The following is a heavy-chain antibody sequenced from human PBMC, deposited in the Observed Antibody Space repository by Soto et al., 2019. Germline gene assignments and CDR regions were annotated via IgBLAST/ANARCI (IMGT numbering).Heavy chain of an antibody. J-gene: IGHJ6*02. CDR3: VRRSKHYYYYSMDV. D-gene: IGHD6-13*01. CDR1: GFTVSSNY. CDR2: IGTAGDT. V-gene: IGHV3-13*04. Sequence: PGGSLRLSCAASGFTVSSNYMHWVRQATGKGLEWVSAIGTAGDTYYPGSVKGRFTISRENAKNSLYLQMNSLRAGDTAVSYCVRRSKHYYYYSMDVWGQGTTVTVSS.